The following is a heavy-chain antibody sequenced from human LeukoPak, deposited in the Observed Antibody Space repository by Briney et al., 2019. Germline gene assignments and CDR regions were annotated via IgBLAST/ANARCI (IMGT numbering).Heavy chain of an antibody. J-gene: IGHJ6*03. CDR2: IYCSGNT. Sequence: PSETLSLTCTVSGGSIRSNSYYWGWIRQPPGKGLEWIGSIYCSGNTYYNPSLKSRVTMSVDTSKNQFSLKLISVTAADTAVYYCATGSSRYYYYMDVWGKGTTVTVSS. V-gene: IGHV4-39*01. CDR3: ATGSSRYYYYMDV. D-gene: IGHD3-10*01. CDR1: GGSIRSNSYY.